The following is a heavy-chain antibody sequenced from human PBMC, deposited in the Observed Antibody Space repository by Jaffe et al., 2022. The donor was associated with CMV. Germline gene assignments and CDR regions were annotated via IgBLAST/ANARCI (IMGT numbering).Heavy chain of an antibody. CDR2: INQDGSEK. CDR3: AQSGAYCGGDCGY. V-gene: IGHV3-7*03. Sequence: EVQLVESGGGLVQPGGSLRLSCAASGFTFRNYWMSWVRQAPGKGLEWVANINQDGSEKYYVDSVKGRFTISRDNAKNSLYLQMNSLRAEDTAMYYCAQSGAYCGGDCGYWGQGTLVTVSS. D-gene: IGHD2-21*02. J-gene: IGHJ4*02. CDR1: GFTFRNYW.